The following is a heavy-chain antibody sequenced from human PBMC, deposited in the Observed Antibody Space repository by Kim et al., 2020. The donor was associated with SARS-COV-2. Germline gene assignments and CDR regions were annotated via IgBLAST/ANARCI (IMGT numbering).Heavy chain of an antibody. V-gene: IGHV3-30*18. CDR1: GFTFSSSA. Sequence: GGSLRLSCAGSGFTFSSSAMHWVRQAPGKGLEWVALISSDESNRYYTDSVQGRFTISRDNSKNTLYLQMTSMRVEDTAVYYCAKTECSGCFLTDYWGQGTLVTVDS. J-gene: IGHJ4*02. CDR3: AKTECSGCFLTDY. CDR2: ISSDESNR. D-gene: IGHD6-25*01.